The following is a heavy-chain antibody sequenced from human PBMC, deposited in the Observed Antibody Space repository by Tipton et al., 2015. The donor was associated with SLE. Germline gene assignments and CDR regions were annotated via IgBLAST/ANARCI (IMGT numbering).Heavy chain of an antibody. CDR1: GGSISSGGYY. V-gene: IGHV4-31*03. CDR3: AREGLVVPNYFDY. J-gene: IGHJ4*02. CDR2: IYYSGST. Sequence: TLSLTCTVSGGSISSGGYYWSWIRQHPGKGLEWIGYIYYSGSTYYNPSLKSRVTISVDTSKNQFSLKLSSVTAADTAVYYCAREGLVVPNYFDYWGQGTPVTVSS. D-gene: IGHD2-8*02.